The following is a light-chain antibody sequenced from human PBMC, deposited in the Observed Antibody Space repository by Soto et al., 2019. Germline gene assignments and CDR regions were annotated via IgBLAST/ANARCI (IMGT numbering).Light chain of an antibody. CDR3: NSYTSKSTGV. V-gene: IGLV2-14*01. CDR2: EVS. CDR1: SSDVGGYNY. J-gene: IGLJ1*01. Sequence: QSALTQPASVSGSPGQSITISCTGTSSDVGGYNYVSWYQQHPGKAPKLIIYEVSNRPSGVSNRFSGSKSGNMASLTISGLQAEDEADYYCNSYTSKSTGVFGTGTKLTVL.